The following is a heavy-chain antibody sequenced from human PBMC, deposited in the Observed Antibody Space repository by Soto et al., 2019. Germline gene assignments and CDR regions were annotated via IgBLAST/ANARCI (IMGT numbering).Heavy chain of an antibody. V-gene: IGHV2-5*02. J-gene: IGHJ4*02. CDR2: IYWDDDK. CDR1: GFSLSTSGVG. Sequence: QITLKESGPTLVKPTQTLTLTCTFSGFSLSTSGVGVGWIRQPPGKALEWLALIYWDDDKRYSPSLKKRLIITKDTSKNQVVLTMTNMDPVDTGTYYCARKFCGSSSCPYYFDYWGQGTRVTVSS. D-gene: IGHD2-2*01. CDR3: ARKFCGSSSCPYYFDY.